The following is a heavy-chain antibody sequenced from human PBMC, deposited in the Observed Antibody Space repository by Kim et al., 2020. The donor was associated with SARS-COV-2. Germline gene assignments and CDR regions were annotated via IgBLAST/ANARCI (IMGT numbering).Heavy chain of an antibody. J-gene: IGHJ4*02. CDR3: ARPTRLHYYDSSTRVPFDY. D-gene: IGHD3-22*01. CDR1: GFTFSSYE. Sequence: GGSLRLSCAASGFTFSSYEMNWVRQAPGKGLEWVSYISSSGSTIYYADSVKGRFTISRDNAKNSLYLQMNSLRAEDTAVYYCARPTRLHYYDSSTRVPFDYWGQGTLVTVSS. CDR2: ISSSGSTI. V-gene: IGHV3-48*03.